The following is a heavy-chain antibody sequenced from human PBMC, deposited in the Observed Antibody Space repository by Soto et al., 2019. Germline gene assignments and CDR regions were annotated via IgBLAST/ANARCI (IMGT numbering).Heavy chain of an antibody. CDR1: VLTFSSFF. D-gene: IGHD2-15*01. V-gene: IGHV3-30*03. CDR2: ISYDGSEX. Sequence: GGSLRLSCAASVLTFSSFFMHWVRLAPGKWLEWLAAISYDGSEXLXADSVKGRXTISRDNSKNTXYPQMXSRRFEDTAMYYCARDFPEKDFDSWRQGTLVTXSS. CDR3: ARDFPEKDFDS. J-gene: IGHJ4*02.